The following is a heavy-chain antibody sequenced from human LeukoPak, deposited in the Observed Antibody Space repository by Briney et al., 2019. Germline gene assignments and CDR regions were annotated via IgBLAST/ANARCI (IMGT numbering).Heavy chain of an antibody. V-gene: IGHV3-23*01. Sequence: PGGTLRLSCAASGFTFSSYGMSWVRQAPGKGLEWVSAISGSGGSTYYADSVKGRFTISRDNSKNTLYLQMNSLRAEDTAVYYCAKDRRSLYYYDSSGYYYSWGQGTLVTVSS. CDR3: AKDRRSLYYYDSSGYYYS. CDR1: GFTFSSYG. J-gene: IGHJ4*02. D-gene: IGHD3-22*01. CDR2: ISGSGGST.